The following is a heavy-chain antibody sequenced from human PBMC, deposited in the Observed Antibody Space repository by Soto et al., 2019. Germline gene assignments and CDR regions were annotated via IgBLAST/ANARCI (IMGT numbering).Heavy chain of an antibody. V-gene: IGHV4-59*01. CDR3: ARTYCSGANCYPGGNWFDP. CDR1: GGSISSYY. Sequence: SETLSLTCTVSGGSISSYYWSWIRQPPGKGLEWIGYTYYSGSANYNPSLKSRVTMSVDTSKNQFSLKLNSVTAADTAVYYCARTYCSGANCYPGGNWFDPWGQGTQVTVSS. J-gene: IGHJ5*02. D-gene: IGHD2-15*01. CDR2: TYYSGSA.